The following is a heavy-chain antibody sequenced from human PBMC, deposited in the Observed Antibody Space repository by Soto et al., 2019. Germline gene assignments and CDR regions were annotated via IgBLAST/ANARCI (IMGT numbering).Heavy chain of an antibody. CDR2: IYHSGST. Sequence: QLQLQESGSGLVKPSQTLSLTCAVSGGSISSGGYSWSWIRQPPGKGLEWIGYIYHSGSTYYNPYLKSRVTISVDRSKNQFSLKLSSVTAEDTAVYYCAGGPGVARNYWGQGTLVTVSS. CDR1: GGSISSGGYS. V-gene: IGHV4-30-2*01. D-gene: IGHD5-12*01. CDR3: AGGPGVARNY. J-gene: IGHJ4*02.